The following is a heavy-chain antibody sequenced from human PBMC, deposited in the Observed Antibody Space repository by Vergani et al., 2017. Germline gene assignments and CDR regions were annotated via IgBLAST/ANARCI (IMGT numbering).Heavy chain of an antibody. CDR2: ISGSGGYT. CDR3: AKGVYCTSTSCYEGRGYYYGIGV. V-gene: IGHV3-23*01. CDR1: GFTFSSYA. D-gene: IGHD2-2*01. Sequence: EVQLLESGGGVVQPGGSLRLFCAASGFTFSSYAMSWVRQVPGKGLEWVSGISGSGGYTYYANSVKGRLTISRDNSKNTLSPQMNSLSADDTAVYYCAKGVYCTSTSCYEGRGYYYGIGVWGQGTTVTFSS. J-gene: IGHJ6*02.